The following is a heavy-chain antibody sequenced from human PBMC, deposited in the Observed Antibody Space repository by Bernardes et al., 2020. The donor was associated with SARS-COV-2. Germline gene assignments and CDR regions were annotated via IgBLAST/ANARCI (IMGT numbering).Heavy chain of an antibody. J-gene: IGHJ4*02. V-gene: IGHV3-74*01. CDR1: GWTFRSFW. CDR3: ARDVVGKEDF. Sequence: GSLRRSCAASGWTFRSFWMHWVRQVPGKGLVWVARINEDGTITDYADSVKGRFTISRDNARNTLFLQMNSLRAEDTAVYYCARDVVGKEDFWGQGSLVTVSS. D-gene: IGHD2-15*01. CDR2: INEDGTIT.